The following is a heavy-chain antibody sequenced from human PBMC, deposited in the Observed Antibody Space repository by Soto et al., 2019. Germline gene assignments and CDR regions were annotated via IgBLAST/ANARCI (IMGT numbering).Heavy chain of an antibody. D-gene: IGHD2-15*01. J-gene: IGHJ3*02. Sequence: EVQVLESGGGLVQPGGSLRLSCEASGFTFSSHVMTWIRQAPGKGPEWVSTITADGGTYYADSVKGRFAMYRDTSKSTLYLQMNSLGAADTAAYYCAPHVSCCGGSCQYDAFDIRGQGTMVTVSS. CDR3: APHVSCCGGSCQYDAFDI. CDR1: GFTFSSHV. V-gene: IGHV3-23*01. CDR2: ITADGGT.